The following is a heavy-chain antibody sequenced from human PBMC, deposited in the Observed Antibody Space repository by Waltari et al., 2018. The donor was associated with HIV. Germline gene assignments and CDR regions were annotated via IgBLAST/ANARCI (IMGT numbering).Heavy chain of an antibody. Sequence: QVQLQESGPGLVKPSQTLSLSCSVSGGPISGGPYHWSWIRQPAGKGLEWIGRISTSGSANYNYALRSRVTISIDTSSNQFSLKLNSVSAADTAVYFCAREYVAAAGYFYGLDVWGQGTTVTASS. J-gene: IGHJ6*02. CDR1: GGPISGGPYH. CDR2: ISTSGSA. V-gene: IGHV4-61*02. CDR3: AREYVAAAGYFYGLDV. D-gene: IGHD6-13*01.